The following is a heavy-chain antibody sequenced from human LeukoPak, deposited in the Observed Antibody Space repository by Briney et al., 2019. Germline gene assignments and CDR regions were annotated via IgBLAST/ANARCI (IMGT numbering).Heavy chain of an antibody. CDR1: GYTFTGYY. Sequence: ASVKVSCKASGYTFTGYYMHWVRQAPGQGLEWMGWINPNSGGTNYAQKFQGRVTMTRDTSISTAYMELSRLRSDDTAVYYCARDGEVRYTVTTLSWFDPWGQGTLVTVSS. D-gene: IGHD4-17*01. CDR2: INPNSGGT. J-gene: IGHJ5*02. CDR3: ARDGEVRYTVTTLSWFDP. V-gene: IGHV1-2*02.